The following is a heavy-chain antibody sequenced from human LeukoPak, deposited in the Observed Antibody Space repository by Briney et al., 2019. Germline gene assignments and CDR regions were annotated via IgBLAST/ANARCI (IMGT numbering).Heavy chain of an antibody. Sequence: GGSLRLSCAASGFTFSSYRMNWVRQAPGKGLEWVSFISSSSNSIYYADSVKGRFTISRDNAKNSLYLQMNSLRAEDTAVYYCARAGYSMDTEYFQHWGQGTLVTVSS. CDR2: ISSSSNSI. D-gene: IGHD5-18*01. CDR1: GFTFSSYR. CDR3: ARAGYSMDTEYFQH. J-gene: IGHJ1*01. V-gene: IGHV3-21*01.